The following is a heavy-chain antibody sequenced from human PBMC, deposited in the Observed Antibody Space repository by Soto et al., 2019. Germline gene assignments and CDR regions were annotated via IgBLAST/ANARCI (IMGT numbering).Heavy chain of an antibody. CDR1: GFTFDDYA. D-gene: IGHD2-8*01. J-gene: IGHJ6*02. V-gene: IGHV3-9*01. CDR3: ASEMVYAKWGYYYYYGMDV. Sequence: PGGSLRLSCAASGFTFDDYAMHWVRQAPGKGLEWVSGIIWNGGSIGYADSVKGRFTISRDNSKNTLYLQMNSLRAEDTAVYYCASEMVYAKWGYYYYYGMDVWGQGTKVTVSS. CDR2: IIWNGGSI.